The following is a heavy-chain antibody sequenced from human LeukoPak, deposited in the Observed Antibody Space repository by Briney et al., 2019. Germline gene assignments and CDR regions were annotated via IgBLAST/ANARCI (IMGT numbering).Heavy chain of an antibody. CDR2: IYYSGST. Sequence: SQTLSLTCTASGGSISSGDYCWSWIRQPPGKGLEWIGYIYYSGSTYYNPSLKSRVAISVDTSKNQFSLKLSSVTAADTAVYYCASYYDSSGGDWFDPWGQGTLVTVSS. D-gene: IGHD3-22*01. J-gene: IGHJ5*02. CDR1: GGSISSGDYC. V-gene: IGHV4-30-4*01. CDR3: ASYYDSSGGDWFDP.